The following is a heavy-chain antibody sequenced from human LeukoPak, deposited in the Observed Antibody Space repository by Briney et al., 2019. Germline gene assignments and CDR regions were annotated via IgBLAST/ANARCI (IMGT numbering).Heavy chain of an antibody. D-gene: IGHD3-22*01. Sequence: GGSLRLSCAASGFTVSSNYMSWVRQAPGKGLEWVSVIYSGGSTYYADSVKGRFTISRDNSKNTLYLQMNNLRAEDTAVYYCARGKRSVDYDSSGFDYWGQGTLVTVSS. V-gene: IGHV3-66*01. CDR1: GFTVSSNY. J-gene: IGHJ4*02. CDR3: ARGKRSVDYDSSGFDY. CDR2: IYSGGST.